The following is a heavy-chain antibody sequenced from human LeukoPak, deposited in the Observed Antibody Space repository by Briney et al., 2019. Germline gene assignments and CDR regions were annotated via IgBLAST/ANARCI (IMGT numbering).Heavy chain of an antibody. CDR3: ERGRVSSSTWSSTYYYYFYMDV. Sequence: SETLSLTCTVSDDSITIYYCSWIRQPPGKGLECIGYIDHTGITNYNPSLNSRVTISRDTSKNHFSLELSSATAADTAVYFCERGRVSSSTWSSTYYYYFYMDVWGKGTTVTVSS. V-gene: IGHV4-59*01. CDR2: IDHTGIT. D-gene: IGHD6-13*01. CDR1: DDSITIYY. J-gene: IGHJ6*03.